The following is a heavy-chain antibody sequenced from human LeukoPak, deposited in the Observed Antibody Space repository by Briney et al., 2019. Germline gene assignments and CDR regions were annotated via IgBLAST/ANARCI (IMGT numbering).Heavy chain of an antibody. D-gene: IGHD5-24*01. V-gene: IGHV4-39*07. CDR2: VYYSGST. CDR3: AREETANNWFDP. Sequence: PSETLSLTCTVSGGSISSNSYYWGWIRQPPGKGLEWIGSVYYSGSTNYNPSLKSRVTISVDTSKNQFSLKLSSVTAADTAVYYCAREETANNWFDPWGQGTLVTVSS. J-gene: IGHJ5*02. CDR1: GGSISSNSYY.